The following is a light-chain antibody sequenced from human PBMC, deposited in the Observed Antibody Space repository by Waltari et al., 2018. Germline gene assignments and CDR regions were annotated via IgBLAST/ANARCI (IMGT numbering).Light chain of an antibody. J-gene: IGKJ4*01. CDR3: QQYHHLPLT. Sequence: DVQLTQSPSSLSASVGDSVTITCRASQYVNKYLNWYQHRPGEAPKRLINDTSNLQAGVPSRFSGSGHGTDFSFTISSLQPEDIGTYYCQQYHHLPLTFAGGTKVAVK. CDR1: QYVNKY. V-gene: IGKV1-33*01. CDR2: DTS.